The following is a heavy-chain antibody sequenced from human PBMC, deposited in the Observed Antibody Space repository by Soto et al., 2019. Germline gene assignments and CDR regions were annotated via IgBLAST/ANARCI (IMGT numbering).Heavy chain of an antibody. CDR2: IYYSGST. V-gene: IGHV4-59*08. Sequence: SETLSLTCTVSGGSISSYYWSWIRQPPGKGLEWIGYIYYSGSTNYNPSLKSRVTISVDTSKNQFSLKLSSVTAADTAVYYCARAKAPLYSSSWYWGAPWGQGTLVTVS. CDR3: ARAKAPLYSSSWYWGAP. CDR1: GGSISSYY. J-gene: IGHJ5*02. D-gene: IGHD6-13*01.